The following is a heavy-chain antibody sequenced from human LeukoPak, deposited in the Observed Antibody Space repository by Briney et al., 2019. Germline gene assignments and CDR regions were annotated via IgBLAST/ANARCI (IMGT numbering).Heavy chain of an antibody. Sequence: ASVKVSCKTSGYTFSNYGISWVRQAPGQGLEWMGWITAYNGNRLYAQRFRGRITLTTDTSTSTSYMELRSLEYDDTAIYYCARDNDKVVDHWGQGTLVTVSS. CDR1: GYTFSNYG. CDR2: ITAYNGNR. CDR3: ARDNDKVVDH. D-gene: IGHD1-1*01. J-gene: IGHJ4*01. V-gene: IGHV1-18*01.